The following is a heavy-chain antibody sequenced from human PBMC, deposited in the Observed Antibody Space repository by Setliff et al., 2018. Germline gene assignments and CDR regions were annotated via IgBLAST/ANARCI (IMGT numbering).Heavy chain of an antibody. D-gene: IGHD5-18*01. CDR2: TIPMFGTT. J-gene: IGHJ6*03. Sequence: SVKVSCKASGATFSSYGLSWVRQAPGQGLEWMGGTIPMFGTTEYAQKFHGRVTIITDESTSTAYMELSSLTSDDTAVYYCAREGVDTKSSTDYRYYMDVWGKGTTVTVSS. CDR1: GATFSSYG. CDR3: AREGVDTKSSTDYRYYMDV. V-gene: IGHV1-69*05.